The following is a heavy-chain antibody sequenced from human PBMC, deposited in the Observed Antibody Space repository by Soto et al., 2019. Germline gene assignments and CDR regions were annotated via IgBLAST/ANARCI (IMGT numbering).Heavy chain of an antibody. J-gene: IGHJ4*02. CDR2: IGGTDDGT. D-gene: IGHD4-4*01. CDR3: AKNRQGAYSPIDY. V-gene: IGHV3-23*01. Sequence: EVHLLESGGGLVQPGGPLRLSCAASGFTFSNYGMTWVRQAPGKGLEWVSAIGGTDDGTYYTASVKGRFTVSRDNSKNTLYLQMNSLRVEDTAIYYCAKNRQGAYSPIDYWGQGTLVPVSS. CDR1: GFTFSNYG.